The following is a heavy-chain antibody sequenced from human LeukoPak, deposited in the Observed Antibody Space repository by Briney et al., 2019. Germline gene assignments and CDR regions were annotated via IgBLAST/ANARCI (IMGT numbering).Heavy chain of an antibody. J-gene: IGHJ5*02. CDR3: ARRIPSTTLDP. D-gene: IGHD1-7*01. V-gene: IGHV4-34*01. CDR2: INDSGST. Sequence: SETLSLTCAVYGGSSSGYYWSWIRQPPGKGLEWIAEINDSGSTNYNPSLKSRVTISVDTSKNQFSLKLSSVTAADTAVYYCARRIPSTTLDPWGQGTLVTVSS. CDR1: GGSSSGYY.